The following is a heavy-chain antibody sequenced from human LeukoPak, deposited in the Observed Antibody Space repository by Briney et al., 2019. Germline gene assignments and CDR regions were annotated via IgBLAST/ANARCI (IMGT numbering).Heavy chain of an antibody. V-gene: IGHV6-1*01. D-gene: IGHD3-10*01. CDR3: ARAGFTFSDYFGSFFDY. CDR1: GDSVSSNSAA. J-gene: IGHJ4*02. Sequence: SQSLSLTCAISGDSVSSNSAAWNWIRQSPSRGLEWLGRTYYRSKWYNDYAVSMKSRITINPDTSKNQFSLQLNSVTPEDTAVYYCARAGFTFSDYFGSFFDYWGQGTLVTVSS. CDR2: TYYRSKWYN.